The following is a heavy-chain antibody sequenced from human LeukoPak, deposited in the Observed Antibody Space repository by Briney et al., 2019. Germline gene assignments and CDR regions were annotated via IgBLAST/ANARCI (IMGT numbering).Heavy chain of an antibody. J-gene: IGHJ4*02. CDR3: ARDPPQYYYDSSGYYYSDDD. V-gene: IGHV1-2*06. Sequence: ASVKVSCKASGYTFTGYYMHWVRQAPGQGLEWMGRINPNSGGTNYAQKFQGRVTMTRDTSISTAYMELSRLRSDDTAVYYCARDPPQYYYDSSGYYYSDDDWGQGTLVTVSS. CDR1: GYTFTGYY. CDR2: INPNSGGT. D-gene: IGHD3-22*01.